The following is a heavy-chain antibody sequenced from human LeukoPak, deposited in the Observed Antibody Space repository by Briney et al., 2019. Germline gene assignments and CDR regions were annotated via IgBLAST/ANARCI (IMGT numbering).Heavy chain of an antibody. J-gene: IGHJ4*02. CDR3: AKDRRSGYPYYFDY. CDR2: IRYDGSNK. Sequence: PGRSLRLSCAASGFTFSSYGMHWVRQAPGKGLEWVAFIRYDGSNKYYADSVKGRFTISRDNSKNTLYLQMNSLRAEDTAVYYCAKDRRSGYPYYFDYWGQGTLVTVSS. D-gene: IGHD5-12*01. V-gene: IGHV3-30*02. CDR1: GFTFSSYG.